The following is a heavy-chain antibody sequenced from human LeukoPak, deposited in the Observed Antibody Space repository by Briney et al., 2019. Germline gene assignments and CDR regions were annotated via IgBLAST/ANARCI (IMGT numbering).Heavy chain of an antibody. V-gene: IGHV4-34*01. CDR1: GGSISSYY. Sequence: SETLSLTCTVSGGSISSYYWSWIRQPPGKGLEWIGEINHGGSTNYNPSLKSRVTISVDTSKNQFSLKLSSVTAADTAVYYCARLGSSWYWGAFDIWGQGTMDTVSS. CDR2: INHGGST. J-gene: IGHJ3*02. D-gene: IGHD6-13*01. CDR3: ARLGSSWYWGAFDI.